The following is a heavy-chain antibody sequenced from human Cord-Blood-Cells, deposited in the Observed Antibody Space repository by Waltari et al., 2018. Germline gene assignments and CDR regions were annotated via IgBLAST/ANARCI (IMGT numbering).Heavy chain of an antibody. D-gene: IGHD2-21*02. CDR1: GYTRTELS. Sequence: QVQLVQSGAEVKQPGASVKVSCTVSGYTRTELSMHLVRQAPGQGLEWMGGFDPEDGETIYAQKFQGRVTMTEDTSTDTAYMELSSLRSEDTAVYYCATGLVRYCGGDCYSAFDIWGQGTMVTVSS. J-gene: IGHJ3*02. V-gene: IGHV1-24*01. CDR2: FDPEDGET. CDR3: ATGLVRYCGGDCYSAFDI.